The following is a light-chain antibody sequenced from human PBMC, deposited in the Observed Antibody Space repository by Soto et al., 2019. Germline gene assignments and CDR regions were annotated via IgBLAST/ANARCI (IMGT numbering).Light chain of an antibody. CDR2: AAS. CDR1: QSVGTN. Sequence: EIVMTQSPATLSVSPGERATLSCRASQSVGTNLAWYQQKPGQAPRLLIYAASTSAAGISPRFSGGGSGTAFTLTIRRVQSEDFAVYYCQQYNDWPRTFGQGTKVGIK. J-gene: IGKJ1*01. V-gene: IGKV3-15*01. CDR3: QQYNDWPRT.